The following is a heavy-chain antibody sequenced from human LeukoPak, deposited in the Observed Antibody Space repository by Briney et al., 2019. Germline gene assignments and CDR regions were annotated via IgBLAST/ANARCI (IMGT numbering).Heavy chain of an antibody. Sequence: ASVKVSCKASGHTFTGYYMHWVRQAPGQGLEWMGWINPNSGGTNYAQKFQGRVTMTRDTSISTAYMELRSLRSDDTAVYYCARGSMWLVYYYYGMDVWGQGTTVTVSS. CDR3: ARGSMWLVYYYYGMDV. J-gene: IGHJ6*02. CDR1: GHTFTGYY. V-gene: IGHV1-2*02. CDR2: INPNSGGT. D-gene: IGHD6-19*01.